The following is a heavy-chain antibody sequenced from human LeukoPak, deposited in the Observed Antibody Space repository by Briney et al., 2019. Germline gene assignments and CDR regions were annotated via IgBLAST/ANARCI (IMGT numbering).Heavy chain of an antibody. V-gene: IGHV1-2*02. J-gene: IGHJ4*02. CDR1: GYTFSDYF. D-gene: IGHD3-22*01. Sequence: GASVKVSCKASGYTFSDYFIHWVRQAPGQGPEWMGWINPSSGGTLFAKMFQGRVTMTRDTSISTAYMELSRLTSDDTAVYYCAREERYSGSSGCGVWGQGTPVTVSS. CDR2: INPSSGGT. CDR3: AREERYSGSSGCGV.